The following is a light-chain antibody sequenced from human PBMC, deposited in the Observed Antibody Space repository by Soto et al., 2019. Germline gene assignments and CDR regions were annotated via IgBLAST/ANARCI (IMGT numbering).Light chain of an antibody. J-gene: IGKJ1*01. CDR1: QSISSW. CDR2: KAS. V-gene: IGKV1-5*03. CDR3: QQYNSYPWT. Sequence: DIQMTQSPSTLSASVGDRVTITCRASQSISSWLAWYQQKPGKAPKLLIYKASSLESGLPSRFSGSGSGTEFTLTISSLQPDDFATYCCQQYNSYPWTCGQGTKVEIK.